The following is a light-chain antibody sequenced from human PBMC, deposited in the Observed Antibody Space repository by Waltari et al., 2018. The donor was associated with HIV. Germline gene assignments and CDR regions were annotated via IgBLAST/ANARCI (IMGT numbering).Light chain of an antibody. V-gene: IGLV2-14*02. CDR2: EAI. CDR1: SSDVGNYNL. CDR3: QAWDSSAAVV. Sequence: QSALTQPASVSGSPGQSITISCTGTSSDVGNYNLVSWYQQHPGKAPKLIIYEAIKRPSGVSDRISGSNSGNTATLTISGTQAMDEADYYCQAWDSSAAVVFGGGTKLTVL. J-gene: IGLJ2*01.